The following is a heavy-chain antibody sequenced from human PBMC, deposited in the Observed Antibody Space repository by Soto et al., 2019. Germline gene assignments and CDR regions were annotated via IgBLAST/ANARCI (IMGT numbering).Heavy chain of an antibody. CDR3: AVRWYYGSGIGY. V-gene: IGHV4-34*01. Sequence: SETLSLTCAVYGGSFSGYYWSWIRQPPGKGLEWIGEINHSGSTNYNPSLKSRVTISVDTSKNQFSLKLSSVTAADTAVYYCAVRWYYGSGIGYWGQGTLVTVSS. D-gene: IGHD3-10*01. J-gene: IGHJ4*02. CDR1: GGSFSGYY. CDR2: INHSGST.